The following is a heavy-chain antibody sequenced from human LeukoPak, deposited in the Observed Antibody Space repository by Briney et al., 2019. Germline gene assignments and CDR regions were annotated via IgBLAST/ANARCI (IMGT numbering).Heavy chain of an antibody. V-gene: IGHV3-33*01. CDR3: ARGYDFSNGYFHYMDV. J-gene: IGHJ6*03. CDR1: GFTFSSYG. Sequence: PGGSLRLSCAASGFTFSSYGMPWVRQAPGKGLEWVALIWYDGSDKQYADSVKGRFTVSRDNPKNTVYLQMNSLRAEDSGLYYCARGYDFSNGYFHYMDVWGKGTTVTVS. CDR2: IWYDGSDK. D-gene: IGHD3-3*01.